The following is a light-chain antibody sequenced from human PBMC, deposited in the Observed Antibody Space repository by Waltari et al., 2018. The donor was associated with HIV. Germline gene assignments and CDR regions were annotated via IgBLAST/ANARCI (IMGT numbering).Light chain of an antibody. V-gene: IGLV2-14*01. CDR2: EVS. Sequence: QSALTQPASVSGSPGQSLTIPCTATTSDARAYKYVSWYQQPPGHAPKLMIYEVSNRPSGVSNRFSGSKSGNTASLTISGLQAEDEADYFCSSYTSSSTLVFGSGTKVTVL. CDR1: TSDARAYKY. J-gene: IGLJ1*01. CDR3: SSYTSSSTLV.